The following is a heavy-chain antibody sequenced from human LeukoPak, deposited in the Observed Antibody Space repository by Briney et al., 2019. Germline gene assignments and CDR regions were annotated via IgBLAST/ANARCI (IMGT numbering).Heavy chain of an antibody. V-gene: IGHV2-5*02. CDR1: GFSLSTSGVG. CDR2: IYWDDDK. CDR3: APEYCSGGSCYFDY. Sequence: ESGPTLVNPTQTLTLTCTFSGFSLSTSGVGVGWIRQPPGKALEWLALIYWDDDKRYSPSLKSRHTITKDTSKNQVVLTMTNMDPVDTATYYCAPEYCSGGSCYFDYWGQGTLVTVSS. D-gene: IGHD2-15*01. J-gene: IGHJ4*02.